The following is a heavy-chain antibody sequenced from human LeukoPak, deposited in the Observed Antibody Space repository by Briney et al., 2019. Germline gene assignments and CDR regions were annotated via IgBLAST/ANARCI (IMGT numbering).Heavy chain of an antibody. Sequence: SQTLSLTCTVSGGSISSGSYYWRWIRQPAGKGLEWIGRIYTSGSTNYNPSLKSRVTISVDTSKNQFSLKLSSVTAADTAVYYCARDQAYGSGSYPLYWGQGTLVTVSS. D-gene: IGHD3-10*01. CDR3: ARDQAYGSGSYPLY. CDR2: IYTSGST. CDR1: GGSISSGSYY. V-gene: IGHV4-61*02. J-gene: IGHJ4*02.